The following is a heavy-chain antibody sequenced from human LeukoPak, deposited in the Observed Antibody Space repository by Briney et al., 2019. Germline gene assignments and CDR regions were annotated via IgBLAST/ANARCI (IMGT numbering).Heavy chain of an antibody. CDR1: GGSFSGYY. Sequence: SETLSLTFAVYGGSFSGYYWSWIRQPPGKGLEWIGEINHSGSTNYNPSLKSRVTIAVDTSKNQFSLKLSSVTAADTAVYYCAIILYGGGSYYFDYWGQGTLVTVSS. CDR2: INHSGST. J-gene: IGHJ4*02. D-gene: IGHD1-26*01. CDR3: AIILYGGGSYYFDY. V-gene: IGHV4-34*01.